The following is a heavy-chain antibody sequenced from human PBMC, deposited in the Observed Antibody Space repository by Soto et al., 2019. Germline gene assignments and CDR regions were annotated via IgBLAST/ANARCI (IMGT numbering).Heavy chain of an antibody. CDR3: ARVEQGTATTVVDAFDI. D-gene: IGHD1-1*01. Sequence: QVQLQQWGAGLLKPSETLSLTCAVYGGYVTSGSYYWSWIRQPPGKGLEWIGAMSHSGGTHFNPSLKSRVTIAVDTSQNQFTLKMSSVTAADTALYYCARVEQGTATTVVDAFDIWGPGTMVTFSS. CDR2: MSHSGGT. CDR1: GGYVTSGSYY. J-gene: IGHJ3*02. V-gene: IGHV4-34*01.